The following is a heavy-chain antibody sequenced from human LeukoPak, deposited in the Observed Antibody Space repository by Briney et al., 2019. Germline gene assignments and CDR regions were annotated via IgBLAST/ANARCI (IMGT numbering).Heavy chain of an antibody. CDR2: ISAYNGNT. D-gene: IGHD3-10*01. Sequence: ASVKVSCKASGYTFTSYGISWVRQAPGQGLEWMGWISAYNGNTNYAQKLQGRVTMTIDTSTSTAYMELRSLRSDDTAVYYCARDYYGSGSYNWFDPWGQGTLVTVSS. V-gene: IGHV1-18*01. CDR1: GYTFTSYG. CDR3: ARDYYGSGSYNWFDP. J-gene: IGHJ5*02.